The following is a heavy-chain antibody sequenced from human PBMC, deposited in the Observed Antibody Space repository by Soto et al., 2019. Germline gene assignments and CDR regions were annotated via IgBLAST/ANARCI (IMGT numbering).Heavy chain of an antibody. D-gene: IGHD6-13*01. V-gene: IGHV4-4*02. Sequence: SETLSLTCTVSGGSTSSSNWWSWVRQPPGKGLEWIGEIYHSGSTNYNPSLQSRVTISVDKSENQFSLKMRSVTAADTAVYYCARSPSSSWYGGGAFDIWGQGTMVTVSS. CDR3: ARSPSSSWYGGGAFDI. CDR1: GGSTSSSNW. J-gene: IGHJ3*02. CDR2: IYHSGST.